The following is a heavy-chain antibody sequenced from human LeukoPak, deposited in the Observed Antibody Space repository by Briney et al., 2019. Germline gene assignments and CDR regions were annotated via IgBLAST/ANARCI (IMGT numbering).Heavy chain of an antibody. CDR3: APNPLVVVTAQGLY. J-gene: IGHJ4*02. D-gene: IGHD2-21*02. V-gene: IGHV3-23*01. CDR1: GFTFSSYA. Sequence: PGGSLRLSCAASGFTFSSYAMSWVRQAPGKGLEWVSAISGSGGSTYYADSVKGRFTISRDNSKNTLYLQMNSLRAEDTAVYYCAPNPLVVVTAQGLYWGQGTLVTVSS. CDR2: ISGSGGST.